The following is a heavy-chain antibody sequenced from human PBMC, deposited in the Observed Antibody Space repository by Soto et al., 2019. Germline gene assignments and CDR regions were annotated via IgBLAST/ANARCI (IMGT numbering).Heavy chain of an antibody. D-gene: IGHD3-10*01. J-gene: IGHJ4*02. CDR2: IIPIVGKP. CDR3: ARAYGSGSYRHFDY. Sequence: QVQLVQSGAELKKPGSSVKVSCKASGGTFSSYTFSWVRQAPGQGLEWMGRIIPIVGKPNYAQKFQGRVTITADKSTSTAYMELSSLTSEDTAVYYCARAYGSGSYRHFDYWGQGTLVTVSS. CDR1: GGTFSSYT. V-gene: IGHV1-69*08.